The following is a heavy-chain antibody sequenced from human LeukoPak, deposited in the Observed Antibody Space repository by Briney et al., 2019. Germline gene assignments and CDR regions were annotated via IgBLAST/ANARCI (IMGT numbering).Heavy chain of an antibody. V-gene: IGHV3-48*04. CDR2: ISSSATNI. J-gene: IGHJ4*02. D-gene: IGHD3-22*01. CDR1: GFTFSSYS. Sequence: GGSLRLSCAASGFTFSSYSMNWVRQAPGKGLEWVSYISSSATNIYYADSVKGRFTISRDNAKNSLYLQMNSLRAEDTAVYYCAREGYHDDFDYWGQGTLVTVSS. CDR3: AREGYHDDFDY.